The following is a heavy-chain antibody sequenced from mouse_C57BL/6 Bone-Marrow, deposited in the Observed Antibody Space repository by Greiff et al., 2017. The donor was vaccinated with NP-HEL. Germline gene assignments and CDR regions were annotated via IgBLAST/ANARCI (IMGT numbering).Heavy chain of an antibody. CDR1: GFTFNTYA. D-gene: IGHD4-1*01. V-gene: IGHV10-3*01. CDR2: IRSKSSNYAT. J-gene: IGHJ4*01. CDR3: EGNWEGAMDY. Sequence: EVMLVESGGGLVQPKGSLKLSCAASGFTFNTYAMHWVRQAPGKGLEWVARIRSKSSNYATYYADSGKDRFTISRDDSQSMLYLQMNNLKTEDTAMYYCEGNWEGAMDYWGQGTSVTVSS.